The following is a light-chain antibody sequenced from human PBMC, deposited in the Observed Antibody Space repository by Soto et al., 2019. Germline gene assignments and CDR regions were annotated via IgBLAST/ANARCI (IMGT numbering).Light chain of an antibody. J-gene: IGKJ1*01. CDR2: KAS. V-gene: IGKV1-5*03. CDR3: QQYNRYWT. Sequence: DIPMTQSPSTLSASVGDRVTITCRASQSISSWLAWYQQKPGKAPKVLIYKASSLESGVPSRFSGSGSGTEFTLTISSLQPDDFATYYCQQYNRYWTFGQGTKVEIK. CDR1: QSISSW.